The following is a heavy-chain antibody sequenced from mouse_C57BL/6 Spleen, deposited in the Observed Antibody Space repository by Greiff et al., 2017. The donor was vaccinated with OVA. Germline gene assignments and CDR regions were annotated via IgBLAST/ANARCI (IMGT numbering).Heavy chain of an antibody. CDR1: GFTFSDYG. D-gene: IGHD4-1*01. J-gene: IGHJ3*01. Sequence: EVQRVESGGGLVKPGGSLKLSCAASGFTFSDYGMHWVRQAPEKGLEWVAYISSCSSTIYYADTVKGRVTISRDNAKNTLFLQMTRRRSKDTAMSYCASQLTGTAWFAYWGQGTLVTVSA. V-gene: IGHV5-17*01. CDR2: ISSCSSTI. CDR3: ASQLTGTAWFAY.